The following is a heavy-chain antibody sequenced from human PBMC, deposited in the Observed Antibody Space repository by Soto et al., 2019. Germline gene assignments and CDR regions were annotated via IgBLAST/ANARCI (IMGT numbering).Heavy chain of an antibody. CDR1: GYSISSGYY. V-gene: IGHV4-38-2*01. D-gene: IGHD3-22*01. CDR3: ARHKELLLASLSYGLDL. Sequence: SETLSLTCAVSGYSISSGYYWGWIRQPPGKGLEWIGSIYHSGRTNYNPSLKSRVTISVDTSKNQFSLKLTSLTAADTAVYFCARHKELLLASLSYGLDLWGQGTTVTVSS. CDR2: IYHSGRT. J-gene: IGHJ6*02.